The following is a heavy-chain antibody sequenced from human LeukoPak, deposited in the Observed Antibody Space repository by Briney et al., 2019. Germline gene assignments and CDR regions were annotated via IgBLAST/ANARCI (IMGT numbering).Heavy chain of an antibody. CDR3: AKATYGWFGELWGGYFDY. D-gene: IGHD3-10*01. Sequence: QPGGSLRLSCAASGFTFSSYEMNWVRQAPGKGLEWVSVISGSGNNRYYADSVKGRFTISRDNSKNTLYLEMNSLRAEDTAVYYCAKATYGWFGELWGGYFDYWGQGTLVTVSS. V-gene: IGHV3-23*01. J-gene: IGHJ4*02. CDR2: ISGSGNNR. CDR1: GFTFSSYE.